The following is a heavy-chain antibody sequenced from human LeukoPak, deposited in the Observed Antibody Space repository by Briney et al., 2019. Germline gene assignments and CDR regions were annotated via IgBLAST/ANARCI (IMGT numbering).Heavy chain of an antibody. D-gene: IGHD5-18*01. CDR3: AKGAGGFSYYNWFDP. CDR1: GGSITSSSYY. J-gene: IGHJ5*02. V-gene: IGHV4-39*07. CDR2: IYYSGTT. Sequence: SETLSLTCTVSGGSITSSSYYWGWIRQPPGKGLEWIGSIYYSGTTHYNPSLKSRVTISTDTSKNQFSLKLASVTAADTAIYYCAKGAGGFSYYNWFDPWGQGTLVTVSS.